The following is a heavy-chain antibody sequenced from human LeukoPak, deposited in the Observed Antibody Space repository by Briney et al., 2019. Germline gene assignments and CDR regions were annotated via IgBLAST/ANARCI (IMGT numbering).Heavy chain of an antibody. D-gene: IGHD1-26*01. CDR3: ARDQEMGAMGAFDI. V-gene: IGHV3-21*01. CDR1: GVIFSSYS. Sequence: GGSLRLSCAASGVIFSSYSMNWVRQAPGKGLEWVSAISSSSSYIYYADSVKGRFTISRDNAKNSLYLQMNSLRAEDTAVYYCARDQEMGAMGAFDIWGQGTMVTVSS. J-gene: IGHJ3*02. CDR2: ISSSSSYI.